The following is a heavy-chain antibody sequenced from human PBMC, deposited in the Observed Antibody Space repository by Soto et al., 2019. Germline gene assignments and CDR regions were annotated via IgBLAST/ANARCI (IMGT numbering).Heavy chain of an antibody. CDR3: ARDSGYSYGPIDY. CDR1: GYTFTSYA. Sequence: ASVKVSCKASGYTFTSYAMHWVRQAPVQRLEWMGWINAGNGNTKYSQKFQGRVTITRDTSASTAYMELSSLRSEDTAVYYCARDSGYSYGPIDYWGQGTLVTVSS. CDR2: INAGNGNT. D-gene: IGHD5-18*01. J-gene: IGHJ4*02. V-gene: IGHV1-3*01.